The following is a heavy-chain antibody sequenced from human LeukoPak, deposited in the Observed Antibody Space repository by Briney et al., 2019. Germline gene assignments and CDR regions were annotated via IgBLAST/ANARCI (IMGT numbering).Heavy chain of an antibody. D-gene: IGHD2-2*01. V-gene: IGHV5-51*07. CDR1: GYTITNSS. J-gene: IGHJ4*02. Sequence: GKSLKISGKATGYTITNSSNGREHHMSRQRLEWMGIINAGDSETIYSPSFQGQLTISVDKSVSTAYLHWTSLKASDTAMYYCARVVVPAAISFWGQGTLVNVFS. CDR2: INAGDSET. CDR3: ARVVVPAAISF.